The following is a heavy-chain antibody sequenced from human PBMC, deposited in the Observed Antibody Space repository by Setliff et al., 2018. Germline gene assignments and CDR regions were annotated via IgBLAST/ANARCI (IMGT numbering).Heavy chain of an antibody. CDR1: GDSISNYY. D-gene: IGHD3-10*01. V-gene: IGHV4-4*07. CDR2: IYVTEST. Sequence: LSLTCTVSGDSISNYYWNWIRQPAGKGLEWIGRIYVTESTKYNPSLKSRVTLSIDTSKNQFSLKPSSVTAADAALYYCAASRAYTGAVEEWFLPKTFDFWGQGSPVTVSS. CDR3: AASRAYTGAVEEWFLPKTFDF. J-gene: IGHJ4*02.